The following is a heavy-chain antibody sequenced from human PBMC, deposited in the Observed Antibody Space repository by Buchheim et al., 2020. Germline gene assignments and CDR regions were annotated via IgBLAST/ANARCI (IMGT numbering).Heavy chain of an antibody. D-gene: IGHD6-13*01. CDR1: GGSFSGYY. J-gene: IGHJ4*02. V-gene: IGHV4-34*01. CDR3: ARGRRVAAAGLVFDY. Sequence: QVQLQQWGAGLLKPSETLSLTCAVYGGSFSGYYWSWIRQPPGEGLEWIGEINHSGSTNYNPSLKSRVTISVDTSKNQFSLRLSSVTAADTAVYYCARGRRVAAAGLVFDYWGQGTL. CDR2: INHSGST.